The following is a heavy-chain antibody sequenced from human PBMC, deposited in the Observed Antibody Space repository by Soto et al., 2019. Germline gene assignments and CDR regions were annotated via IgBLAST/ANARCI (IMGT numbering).Heavy chain of an antibody. CDR1: GGSISEKY. J-gene: IGHJ5*02. Sequence: PSETLSLTCIVSGGSISEKYWNWVRQPPGKGLEWIGLIFANGHTDYNPSLKSQVTMSVDASKNQFSLRLTSMTAADTAGYYCVDTFEAFGLTCLATWGGGTLVTVS. D-gene: IGHD3-16*01. CDR2: IFANGHT. CDR3: VDTFEAFGLTCLAT. V-gene: IGHV4-4*07.